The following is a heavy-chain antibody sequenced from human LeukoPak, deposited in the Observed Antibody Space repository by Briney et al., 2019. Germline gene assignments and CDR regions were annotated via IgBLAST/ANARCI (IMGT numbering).Heavy chain of an antibody. J-gene: IGHJ4*02. V-gene: IGHV3-21*01. Sequence: GGSLRLSCAASGFTFSRYSMNWVRQAPGKGLECLSSITRSRRDIYYADSVKGRFTISRDNAKNSLYLQMNSLRGEGTAVYYCAKGGHYGDYSGYWGRGTLVSVS. CDR2: ITRSRRDI. CDR1: GFTFSRYS. D-gene: IGHD4-17*01. CDR3: AKGGHYGDYSGY.